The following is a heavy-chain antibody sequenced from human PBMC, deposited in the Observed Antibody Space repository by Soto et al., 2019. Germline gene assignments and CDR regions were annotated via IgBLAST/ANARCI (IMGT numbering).Heavy chain of an antibody. CDR1: GGSFSGYY. J-gene: IGHJ4*02. V-gene: IGHV4-34*01. D-gene: IGHD3-16*02. CDR2: INHSGST. Sequence: SETLSLTCAVYGGSFSGYYWSWIRQPPGKGLEWIGEINHSGSTNYNPSLTSRVTIAVDTSKNQFSLKLSSVTAADTAVYYCARGPGGYDYVWGSYRYTPRFDYWGQGTLVTVSS. CDR3: ARGPGGYDYVWGSYRYTPRFDY.